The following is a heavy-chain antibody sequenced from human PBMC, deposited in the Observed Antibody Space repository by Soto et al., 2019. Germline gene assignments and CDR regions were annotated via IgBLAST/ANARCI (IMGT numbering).Heavy chain of an antibody. V-gene: IGHV3-30*18. J-gene: IGHJ6*03. D-gene: IGHD3-3*01. CDR2: ISYDGSNK. CDR1: GFTFSSYG. Sequence: GESLKISCAASGFTFSSYGMHWVRQAPGKGLEWVAVISYDGSNKYYADSVKGRFTISRDNSKNTLYLQMNSLRAEDTAVYYCAKDRNDFWSGYYDYYYYMDVWGKGTTVTVSS. CDR3: AKDRNDFWSGYYDYYYYMDV.